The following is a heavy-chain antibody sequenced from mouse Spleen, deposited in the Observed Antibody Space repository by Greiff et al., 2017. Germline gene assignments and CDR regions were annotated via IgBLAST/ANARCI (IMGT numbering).Heavy chain of an antibody. Sequence: DVKLQESGPDLVTPSQSLSLPCTVTGYFISSGYSWPWIRHFPGTTLEWMGYIHYSGSTTSNPSLKSRISITRDTSKNQFFLQLNSVTTEDTATDYCARCLDDWYFDVGGAGTTVTVSS. CDR2: IHYSGST. CDR1: GYFISSGYS. V-gene: IGHV3-1*02. J-gene: IGHJ1*01. CDR3: ARCLDDWYFDV.